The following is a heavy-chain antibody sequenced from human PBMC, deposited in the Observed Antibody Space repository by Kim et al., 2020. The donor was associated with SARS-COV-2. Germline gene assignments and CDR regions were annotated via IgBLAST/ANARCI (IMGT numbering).Heavy chain of an antibody. J-gene: IGHJ5*02. CDR3: AREGYSYGNNWFDP. Sequence: AQKFQGRVTTTADESTSTAYMELSSLRSEDTAVYYCAREGYSYGNNWFDPWGQGTLVTVSS. V-gene: IGHV1-69*01. D-gene: IGHD5-18*01.